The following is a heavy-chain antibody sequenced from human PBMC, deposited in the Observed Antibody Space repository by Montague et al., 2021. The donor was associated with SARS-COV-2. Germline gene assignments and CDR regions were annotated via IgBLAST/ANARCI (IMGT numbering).Heavy chain of an antibody. CDR3: ARGGGYYNYGLDV. J-gene: IGHJ6*02. D-gene: IGHD3-22*01. CDR2: IYYSGST. CDR1: GGSISNYY. V-gene: IGHV4-59*01. Sequence: SETLSLTCTVSGGSISNYYWSWFRQSPGRGLEWIGYIYYSGSTDYSPSLKSRVTISLDTSKNQFSLKVTSVTAADTAVYYCARGGGYYNYGLDVWGPGTTVTVSS.